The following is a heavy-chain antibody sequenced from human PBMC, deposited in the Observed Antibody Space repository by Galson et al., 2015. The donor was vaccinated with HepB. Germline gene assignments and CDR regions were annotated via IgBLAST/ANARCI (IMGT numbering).Heavy chain of an antibody. CDR3: ARGLHYYGSGSYPKNYYYYYGMDV. V-gene: IGHV1-69*13. D-gene: IGHD3-10*01. CDR2: IIPIFGTA. J-gene: IGHJ6*02. Sequence: SVKVSCKASGGTFSSYAISWVRQAPGQGLEWMGGIIPIFGTANYAQKFQGRVTITADESTSTAYVELSSLRSEDTAVYYCARGLHYYGSGSYPKNYYYYYGMDVWGQGTTVTVSS. CDR1: GGTFSSYA.